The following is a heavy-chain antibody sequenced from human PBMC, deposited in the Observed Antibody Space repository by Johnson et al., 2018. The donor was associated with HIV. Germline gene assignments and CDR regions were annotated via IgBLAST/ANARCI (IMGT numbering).Heavy chain of an antibody. CDR2: ISYDANNK. J-gene: IGHJ3*02. D-gene: IGHD3-10*01. CDR1: GFTFSSYG. V-gene: IGHV3-30*19. Sequence: QMLLVESGGGVVQPGRSLRLSCAASGFTFSSYGMHWVRQAPGKGLEWVAVISYDANNKYYADAVKGRFTISRDNSKNTLYLQMNSLRADDTAVYYCATNTVVRGIIITYHSFDIWGQGTMVTVSS. CDR3: ATNTVVRGIIITYHSFDI.